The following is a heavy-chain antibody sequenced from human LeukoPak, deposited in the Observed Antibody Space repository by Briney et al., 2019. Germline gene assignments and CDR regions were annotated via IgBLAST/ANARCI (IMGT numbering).Heavy chain of an antibody. CDR3: ARDKGGYDYGAFDI. J-gene: IGHJ3*02. CDR2: ISSSGSTI. D-gene: IGHD5-12*01. V-gene: IGHV3-11*01. Sequence: GGSLRLSCAASGFTFSDYYMTWIRQAPGKGLEWVSYISSSGSTIYYADSVKGRFPISRDNAKNSLYLQMSSLRAEDTAVYYCARDKGGYDYGAFDIWGQGTMVTVSS. CDR1: GFTFSDYY.